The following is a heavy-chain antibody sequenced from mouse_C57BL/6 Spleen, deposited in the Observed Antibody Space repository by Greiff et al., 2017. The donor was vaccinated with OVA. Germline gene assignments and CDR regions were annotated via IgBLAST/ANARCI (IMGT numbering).Heavy chain of an antibody. D-gene: IGHD1-1*01. V-gene: IGHV3-6*01. CDR1: GYSITSGYY. Sequence: VQLKESGPGLVKPSQSLSLTCSVTGYSITSGYYWNWIRQFPGNKLEWMGYISYDGSNNYNPSLKNRISITRDTSKNQFFLKLNSVTTEDTATYYCARPGGSYYAMDYWGQGTSVTVSS. J-gene: IGHJ4*01. CDR3: ARPGGSYYAMDY. CDR2: ISYDGSN.